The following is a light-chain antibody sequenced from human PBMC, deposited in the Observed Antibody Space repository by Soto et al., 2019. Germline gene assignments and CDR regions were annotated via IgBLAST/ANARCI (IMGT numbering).Light chain of an antibody. CDR3: QQYGSSPRYT. V-gene: IGKV3-20*01. J-gene: IGKJ2*01. Sequence: EIVLTQSPGTLSLSPGERATLSCRASQSVSSSYLAWYQQKPGQAPRLLIYGASSRATGIPDRFSGSGSGTDFTLTISRLGPEDLAVYYCQQYGSSPRYTFGQGTKLEIK. CDR1: QSVSSSY. CDR2: GAS.